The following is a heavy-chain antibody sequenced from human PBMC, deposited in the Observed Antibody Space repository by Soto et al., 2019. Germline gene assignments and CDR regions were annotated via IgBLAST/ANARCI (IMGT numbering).Heavy chain of an antibody. D-gene: IGHD1-26*01. CDR2: IYHSGST. V-gene: IGHV4-4*02. J-gene: IGHJ4*02. CDR3: ARTKWRAKRYVDY. Sequence: SETLSHTCAIPGGSLSSSFCAGWVRQPPGKGREWIGEIYHSGSTNYNPSLKSRVTISVDKSKNQFSLKLSSVTAADTAVYYCARTKWRAKRYVDYWGQGTLDTVS. CDR1: GGSLSSSFC.